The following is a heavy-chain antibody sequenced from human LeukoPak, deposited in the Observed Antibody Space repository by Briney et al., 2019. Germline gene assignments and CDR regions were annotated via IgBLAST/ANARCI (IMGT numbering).Heavy chain of an antibody. J-gene: IGHJ4*02. CDR1: GFTFTSYA. V-gene: IGHV3-23*01. CDR3: AKDLYCSSSSCYQEV. CDR2: ISGTGGST. Sequence: GGSLRLSCAPSGFTFTSYAMSWVRQAPGKGLEWVSAISGTGGSTYYADSVKGRFTISRDNSKNTLYLQMNSLRAEDTALYYCAKDLYCSSSSCYQEVWGQGTLVTVSS. D-gene: IGHD2-2*01.